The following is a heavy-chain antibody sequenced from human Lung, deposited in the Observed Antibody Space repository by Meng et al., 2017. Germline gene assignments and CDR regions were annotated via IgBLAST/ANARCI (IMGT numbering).Heavy chain of an antibody. CDR2: VDTNGGNI. Sequence: EVQLVESGGGLVQPGGSLRRSCAASGFTFSSYWMQWVRQAPGEGPVWVSRVDTNGGNINYADSVKGRFTISRDNAKNTLYLQMNSLRAEDTAVYYCARGTRVSCTGVICYPFDFWGQGTLVTVSS. D-gene: IGHD2-8*02. CDR3: ARGTRVSCTGVICYPFDF. CDR1: GFTFSSYW. J-gene: IGHJ4*02. V-gene: IGHV3-74*01.